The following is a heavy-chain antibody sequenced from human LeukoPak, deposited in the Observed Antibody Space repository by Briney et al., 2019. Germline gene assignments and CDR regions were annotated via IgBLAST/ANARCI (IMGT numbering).Heavy chain of an antibody. CDR2: INSEGSST. CDR3: ARADYDFWSGYYNNRFDP. J-gene: IGHJ5*02. Sequence: GGSLRLSCAASGFTFSNYWMHWVRQAPGKGLVWVSRINSEGSSTSYADSVKGRFTISRDNAKNTLYLQMNSLRAEDTAVYYCARADYDFWSGYYNNRFDPWGQGTLVTVSS. D-gene: IGHD3-3*01. CDR1: GFTFSNYW. V-gene: IGHV3-74*01.